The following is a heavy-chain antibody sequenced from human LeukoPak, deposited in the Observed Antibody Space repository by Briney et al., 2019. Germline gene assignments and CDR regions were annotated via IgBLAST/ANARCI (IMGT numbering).Heavy chain of an antibody. D-gene: IGHD3-22*01. Sequence: GGSLRLPCAASGFTFSSYAMSWVRQAPGKGLEWVSAISGSGGSTYYADSVKGQFTISRDNSKNTLYLQMNSLRAEDTAVYYCAKGHYYDSSGYPAGYWGQGTLVTVSS. V-gene: IGHV3-23*01. J-gene: IGHJ4*02. CDR3: AKGHYYDSSGYPAGY. CDR2: ISGSGGST. CDR1: GFTFSSYA.